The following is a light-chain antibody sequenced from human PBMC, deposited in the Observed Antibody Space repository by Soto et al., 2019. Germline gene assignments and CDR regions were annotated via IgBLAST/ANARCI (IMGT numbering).Light chain of an antibody. CDR1: QSVTSSY. Sequence: ESELTQSPGTLSLSPGERATLSCRASQSVTSSYLAWYQQKPGQAPRLLMSGASTRAAGIPDRFSGDGSGTDFTLTISSLEPEDFAVYYCQQYGTSAITFGQGTRLEIK. V-gene: IGKV3-20*01. J-gene: IGKJ5*01. CDR2: GAS. CDR3: QQYGTSAIT.